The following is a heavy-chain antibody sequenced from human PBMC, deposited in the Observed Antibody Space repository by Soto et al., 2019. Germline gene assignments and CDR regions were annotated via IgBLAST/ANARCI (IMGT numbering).Heavy chain of an antibody. CDR3: ARDRPDIVVVVAATNFDY. CDR1: GYTFTSYG. J-gene: IGHJ4*02. CDR2: ISAYNGNT. Sequence: ASVKVSCKASGYTFTSYGISWVRQAPGQGLEWMGWISAYNGNTNYAQKLQGRVTMTTDTSTSTAYMELRSLRSDDTAVYYCARDRPDIVVVVAATNFDYWGQGTLVTVSS. D-gene: IGHD2-15*01. V-gene: IGHV1-18*01.